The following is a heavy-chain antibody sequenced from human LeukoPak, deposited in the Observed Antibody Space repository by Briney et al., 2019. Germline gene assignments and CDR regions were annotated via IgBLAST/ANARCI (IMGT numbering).Heavy chain of an antibody. CDR1: GFTFSRYW. D-gene: IGHD1-14*01. V-gene: IGHV3-74*01. CDR3: IRDYGAVGTTNAFDI. CDR2: INGDGSST. Sequence: GGSLRLSXAASGFTFSRYWMHWVRQAPGEGLVWVSRINGDGSSTSYADFVKGRFTISRDNAKNMLYLQMNSLRVEDTAVYYCIRDYGAVGTTNAFDIWGQGTMVTVSS. J-gene: IGHJ3*02.